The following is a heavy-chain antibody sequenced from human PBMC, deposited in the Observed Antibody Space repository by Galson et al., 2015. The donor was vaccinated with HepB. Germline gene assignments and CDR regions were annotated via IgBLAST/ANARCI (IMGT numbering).Heavy chain of an antibody. J-gene: IGHJ3*02. CDR3: ARSLPMLLVAGAFDI. D-gene: IGHD6-19*01. CDR1: GYTFTSYA. V-gene: IGHV1-3*01. Sequence: SVKVSCKASGYTFTSYAMHWVRQAPGQRLEWMGWINAGNGNTKYSQKFQGRVTITRDTSASTAYMELSSLRSEDTAVYYCARSLPMLLVAGAFDIWGQGTMVTVSS. CDR2: INAGNGNT.